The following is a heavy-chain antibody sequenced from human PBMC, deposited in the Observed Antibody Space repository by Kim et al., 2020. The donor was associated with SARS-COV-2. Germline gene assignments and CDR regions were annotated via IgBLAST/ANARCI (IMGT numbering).Heavy chain of an antibody. V-gene: IGHV3-30*04. D-gene: IGHD3-10*01. Sequence: GGSLRLSCAASGFTFSSYAMHWVRQAPGKGLEWVAVISYDGSNKYYADSVKGRFTISRDNSKNTLYLQMNSLRAEDTAVYYCAREGDGSGSDYWGQGTLVTVSS. CDR3: AREGDGSGSDY. CDR2: ISYDGSNK. CDR1: GFTFSSYA. J-gene: IGHJ4*02.